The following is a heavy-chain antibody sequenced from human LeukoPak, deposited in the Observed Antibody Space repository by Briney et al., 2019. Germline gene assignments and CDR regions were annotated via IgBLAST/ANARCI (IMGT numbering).Heavy chain of an antibody. V-gene: IGHV3-23*01. CDR3: AKDGYGDYGFDY. D-gene: IGHD4-17*01. Sequence: GGSLRLSCAASGFTFSSYAMSWVRQAPGKGLEWVSAISGSGGSTYYADSVKGRFSISRDNSNNTLYPQMNSPRAEDTAVYYCAKDGYGDYGFDYWGQGTLVTVSS. CDR1: GFTFSSYA. CDR2: ISGSGGST. J-gene: IGHJ4*02.